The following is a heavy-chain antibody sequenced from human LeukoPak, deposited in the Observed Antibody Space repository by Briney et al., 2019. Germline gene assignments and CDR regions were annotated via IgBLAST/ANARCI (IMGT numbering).Heavy chain of an antibody. CDR2: ISGGGGTT. CDR3: ARGGYSHGFDI. CDR1: GFTFISYA. V-gene: IGHV3-23*01. J-gene: IGHJ3*02. Sequence: GGSLRLSCATSGFTFISYALSWVRQAPGKGLEWVSAISGGGGTTYYADFVKGRFTTFRDHSKNTLYLQMNSLRAEDTAIYYCARGGYSHGFDIWGQGTMVTVSS. D-gene: IGHD2-15*01.